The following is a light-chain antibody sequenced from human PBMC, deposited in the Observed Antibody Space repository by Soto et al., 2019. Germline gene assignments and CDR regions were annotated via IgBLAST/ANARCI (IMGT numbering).Light chain of an antibody. CDR2: ENN. CDR1: SSNIGNNY. CDR3: GTWDSSLSAGGV. V-gene: IGLV1-51*02. J-gene: IGLJ1*01. Sequence: QSVLTTPPSVSAVPGQKVTISCSGSSSNIGNNYVSWYQQLPGTAPKLLIYENNKRPSGIPDRFSGSKSGTSATLGITGLQTGDEADYYCGTWDSSLSAGGVFGTGTKVTVL.